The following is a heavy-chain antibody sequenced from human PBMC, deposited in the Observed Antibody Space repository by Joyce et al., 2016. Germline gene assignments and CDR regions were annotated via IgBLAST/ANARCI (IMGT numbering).Heavy chain of an antibody. Sequence: QVQLVQSGAEVKKPASSVKVSCKASGDTFRNYVFSWVRQAPGQGLEWMGGIIPILGTVNYAQKFQGRVTITADESTSTTYMDLSSLRSDDTAVYYCASTYYYDSSGYYSLDYWGQGTLVTVSS. CDR3: ASTYYYDSSGYYSLDY. V-gene: IGHV1-69*01. CDR2: IIPILGTV. D-gene: IGHD3-22*01. CDR1: GDTFRNYV. J-gene: IGHJ4*02.